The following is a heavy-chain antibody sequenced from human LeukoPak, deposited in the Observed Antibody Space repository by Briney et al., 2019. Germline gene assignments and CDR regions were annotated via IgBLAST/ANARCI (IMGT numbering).Heavy chain of an antibody. CDR3: ARDLIPQYGSSGYTYYFDY. CDR2: ISSSSSYI. D-gene: IGHD3-22*01. CDR1: GFTFSSYS. V-gene: IGHV3-21*01. Sequence: PGGSLRLSCAASGFTFSSYSMNWVRQAPGKGPEWVSSISSSSSYIYYADSVKGRFTISRDNAKNSLYLQMNSLRAEDTAVYYCARDLIPQYGSSGYTYYFDYWGQGTLVTVSS. J-gene: IGHJ4*02.